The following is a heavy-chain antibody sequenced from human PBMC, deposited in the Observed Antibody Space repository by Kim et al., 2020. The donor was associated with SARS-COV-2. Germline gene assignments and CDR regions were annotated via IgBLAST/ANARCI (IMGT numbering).Heavy chain of an antibody. V-gene: IGHV1-2*02. D-gene: IGHD3-9*01. J-gene: IGHJ5*02. CDR3: ARAMRSVDLLDSLDP. Sequence: AQKFQGRVTMTRDTSTGTAYLELSRLRSDDTAVYYCARAMRSVDLLDSLDPWGQGTLVTVSS.